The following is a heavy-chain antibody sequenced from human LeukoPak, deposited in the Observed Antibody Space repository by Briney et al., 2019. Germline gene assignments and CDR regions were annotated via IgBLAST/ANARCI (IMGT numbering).Heavy chain of an antibody. D-gene: IGHD3-16*01. Sequence: GASLRLSCAASGFTFSNYVMNWVRQAPGKGLEWVSTISGSGRSTSYAVSVKGRFTISRDNSKNTLFLQMDSLRAEDTAIYYCAKRGVAWGRFDYWGQGTLVTVSS. V-gene: IGHV3-23*01. CDR1: GFTFSNYV. CDR3: AKRGVAWGRFDY. J-gene: IGHJ4*02. CDR2: ISGSGRST.